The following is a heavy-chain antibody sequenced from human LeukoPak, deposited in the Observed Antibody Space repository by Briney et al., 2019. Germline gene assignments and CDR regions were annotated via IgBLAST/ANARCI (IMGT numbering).Heavy chain of an antibody. V-gene: IGHV3-66*01. CDR1: GFTVSSNY. CDR3: ARESDLADYYDSSGGFDY. D-gene: IGHD3-22*01. CDR2: IYSGGST. J-gene: IGHJ4*02. Sequence: GGSLRLSCAASGFTVSSNYMSWVRQAPGKGLEWVSVIYSGGSTYYADSVKGRFTVSRDNSKNTLYLQMNSLRAEDTAVYYCARESDLADYYDSSGGFDYWGQGTLVTVSS.